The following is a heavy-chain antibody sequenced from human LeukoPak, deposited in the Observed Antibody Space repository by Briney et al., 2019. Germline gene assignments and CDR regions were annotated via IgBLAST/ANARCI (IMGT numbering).Heavy chain of an antibody. D-gene: IGHD3-22*01. CDR2: IYYSGST. CDR1: GGSISSSSYY. CDR3: ARGGYYDSSGYSYYFDY. J-gene: IGHJ4*02. Sequence: SETLSLTCTVSGGSISSSSYYWGWIRQPPGKGLEWIGSIYYSGSTYYNPSLKSRVTISVDTSKNQFSLKLSSVTAADTAVYYCARGGYYDSSGYSYYFDYWGQGTLVTVSS. V-gene: IGHV4-39*01.